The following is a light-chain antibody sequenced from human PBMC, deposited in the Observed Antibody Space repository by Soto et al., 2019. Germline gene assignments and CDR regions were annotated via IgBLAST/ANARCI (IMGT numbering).Light chain of an antibody. Sequence: QSVLSQPPSVSGAPGQRITISCTGSSSNIGANYDVHWYRQVPGTAPKLLMSGNNNRPSGVADRFSGSKSGTSASLAITRLQAEDEAYYYCQSYDSSRNRVFGAGTKLTVL. J-gene: IGLJ1*01. CDR3: QSYDSSRNRV. V-gene: IGLV1-40*01. CDR1: SSNIGANYD. CDR2: GNN.